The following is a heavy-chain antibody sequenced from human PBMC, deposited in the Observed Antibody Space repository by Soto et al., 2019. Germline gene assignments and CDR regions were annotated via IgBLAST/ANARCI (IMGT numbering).Heavy chain of an antibody. CDR1: GFTFDDYD. Sequence: EVQLVESGGGLVQPGRSLRLSCAASGFTFDDYDMHWVRQAPGKGLEWVSGISWNSGSIGYADSVKGRFTISRDNAKNSLYLQMNSLRAEDTALYYCAKGMSWGLYDYWGQGTLVTVSS. CDR3: AKGMSWGLYDY. CDR2: ISWNSGSI. V-gene: IGHV3-9*01. J-gene: IGHJ4*02. D-gene: IGHD6-13*01.